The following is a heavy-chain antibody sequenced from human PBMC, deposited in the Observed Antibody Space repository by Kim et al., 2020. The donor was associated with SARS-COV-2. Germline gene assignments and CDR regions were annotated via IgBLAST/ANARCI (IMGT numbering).Heavy chain of an antibody. CDR3: VRDFDF. J-gene: IGHJ4*02. V-gene: IGHV3-7*01. CDR2: KEDGSAK. Sequence: KEDGSAKYYVDSVKGRFTISRDNAKNLLYLQLNSLRGDDTACYYCVRDFDFWGQGALVTVSS.